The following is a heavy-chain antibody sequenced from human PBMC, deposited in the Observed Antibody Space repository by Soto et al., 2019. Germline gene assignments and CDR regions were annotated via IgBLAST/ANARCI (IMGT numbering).Heavy chain of an antibody. CDR1: GFTFSSYS. V-gene: IGHV3-48*01. CDR3: AREEGYCSSTSCFTDY. J-gene: IGHJ4*02. CDR2: ISSSSSTI. Sequence: EVQLVESGGGLVQPGGSLRLFCAASGFTFSSYSMNWVRQAPGKGLEWVSYISSSSSTIYYADSVKGRFTISRDNAKNSLYLQMNSLRAEDTAVYYCAREEGYCSSTSCFTDYWGQGTLVTVSS. D-gene: IGHD2-2*02.